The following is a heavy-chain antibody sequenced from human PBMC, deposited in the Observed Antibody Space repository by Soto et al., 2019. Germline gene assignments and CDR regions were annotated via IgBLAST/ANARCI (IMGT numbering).Heavy chain of an antibody. V-gene: IGHV3-49*03. CDR3: TSLNYDFLSGSCY. CDR2: IRSKAYGGTT. CDR1: GFTFGDYA. Sequence: GGSLRLSCTASGFTFGDYAMSWFRQAPGKGLEWVGFIRSKAYGGTTEYAASVKGRFTISRDDSKSIAYLQMNSLKTEDTAVYYCTSLNYDFLSGSCYWGQGTLVTVSS. D-gene: IGHD3-3*01. J-gene: IGHJ4*02.